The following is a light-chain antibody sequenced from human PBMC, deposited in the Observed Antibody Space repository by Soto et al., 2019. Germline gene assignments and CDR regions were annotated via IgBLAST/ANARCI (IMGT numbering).Light chain of an antibody. Sequence: EIVLTQSPGTLSLSPGERATLSCRASQSVSSTYLAWYQQKPGQAPRLLIYGASSSATGIPDRFSGSGSGTDFPLTISTLEPEDFAVYYCHQYGSSPPFTFGPGTKVDIK. CDR1: QSVSSTY. J-gene: IGKJ3*01. CDR2: GAS. CDR3: HQYGSSPPFT. V-gene: IGKV3-20*01.